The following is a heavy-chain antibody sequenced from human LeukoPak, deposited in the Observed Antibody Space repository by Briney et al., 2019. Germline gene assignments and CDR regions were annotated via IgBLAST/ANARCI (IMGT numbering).Heavy chain of an antibody. CDR2: ISSSSSYI. CDR3: ARTRDYGTTNDY. J-gene: IGHJ4*02. CDR1: GFTFSSYS. D-gene: IGHD3-16*01. V-gene: IGHV3-21*04. Sequence: GGSLRLSCAASGFTFSSYSMSWVRQAPGKGLEWVSSISSSSSYIYYADSVKGRFTISRDNAKNSLYLQMNSLRAEDTAVYYCARTRDYGTTNDYWGQGTLVTVSS.